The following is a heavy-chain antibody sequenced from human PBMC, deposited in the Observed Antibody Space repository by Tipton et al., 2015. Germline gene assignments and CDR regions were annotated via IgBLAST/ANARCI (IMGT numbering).Heavy chain of an antibody. Sequence: SLRLSCAASGFTFSTYWMSWVRQTPGKGLEWVGQIKNDRSNKYYLDSMEGRFTISRDNAKNSLFLQMNTLRAEDTAVYYCARDVNGGYFDIWGQGTTVTVSP. D-gene: IGHD5-18*01. CDR3: ARDVNGGYFDI. CDR2: IKNDRSNK. V-gene: IGHV3-7*01. CDR1: GFTFSTYW. J-gene: IGHJ3*02.